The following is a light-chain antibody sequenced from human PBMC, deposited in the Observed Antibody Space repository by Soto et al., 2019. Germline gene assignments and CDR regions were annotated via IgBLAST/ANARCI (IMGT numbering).Light chain of an antibody. CDR1: QSVSTN. Sequence: EIVVTQSPGILSVSPGDRATLSCRASQSVSTNLAWYQQKPGQAPTLLIYAASTRATGIPARFTGSGSGTDFTLTLASLQSEDFAVSYCQESSMWPLFTFRPETRVDIK. CDR3: QESSMWPLFT. V-gene: IGKV3-15*01. CDR2: AAS. J-gene: IGKJ3*01.